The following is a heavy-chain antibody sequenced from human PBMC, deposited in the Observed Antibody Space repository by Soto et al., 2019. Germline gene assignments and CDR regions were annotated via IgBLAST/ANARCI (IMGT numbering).Heavy chain of an antibody. CDR3: ARRRQLVGYFYSYMDV. D-gene: IGHD6-6*01. CDR1: GYTFTNYG. CDR2: ISAYNGDT. Sequence: QVQLLQSGAEVKKPGASVKVSCKASGYTFTNYGITWVRQAPGQGLEWMGWISAYNGDTHYTQRLQGRVTMTTDTTTSTAYMELRGQRSDDTAVYYCARRRQLVGYFYSYMDVWGNGTTVTVSS. J-gene: IGHJ6*03. V-gene: IGHV1-18*01.